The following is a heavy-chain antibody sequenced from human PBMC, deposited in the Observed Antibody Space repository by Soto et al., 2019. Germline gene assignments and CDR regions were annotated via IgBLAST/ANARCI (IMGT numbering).Heavy chain of an antibody. D-gene: IGHD5-18*01. CDR2: IKEDGSEE. V-gene: IGHV3-7*03. CDR3: ARRGFSYGYEQREFYFDY. Sequence: EVRLVESGGGLVQPGGSLRLSCAESGFTFSAYSMSWVRQAPGKGLEWVANIKEDGSEEDYVDAVKGRFSISRDNAKNSLYLQMNSLRADDTAVYYCARRGFSYGYEQREFYFDYWGQGTLVTVSS. CDR1: GFTFSAYS. J-gene: IGHJ4*02.